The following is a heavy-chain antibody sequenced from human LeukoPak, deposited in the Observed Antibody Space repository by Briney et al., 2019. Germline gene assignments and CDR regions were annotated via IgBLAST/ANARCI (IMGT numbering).Heavy chain of an antibody. CDR1: GGSFSGYY. D-gene: IGHD3-10*01. CDR2: INHSGST. CDR3: ARSYYYGSGSPRGSFDY. V-gene: IGHV4-34*01. J-gene: IGHJ4*02. Sequence: SETLSLTCAVYGGSFSGYYWSWIRQPPGKGLEWIGEINHSGSTNYNPSLKSRVTISVDTSKNQFSLKLSSVTAADTAVYYCARSYYYGSGSPRGSFDYWGQGTLVTVSS.